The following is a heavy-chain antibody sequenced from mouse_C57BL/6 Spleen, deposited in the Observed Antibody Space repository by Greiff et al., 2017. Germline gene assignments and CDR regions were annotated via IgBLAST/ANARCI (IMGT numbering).Heavy chain of an antibody. CDR2: IDPSDSYT. Sequence: VQLQQPGAELVMPGASVKLSCKASGYTFTSYWMHWVKQRPGQGLEWIGEIDPSDSYTNYNQKFKGKSTLTVDKSSSTAYMQLSSLTSEDSAVYYCARGDFITTVDYYAMDYWGQGTSVTVSS. CDR3: ARGDFITTVDYYAMDY. CDR1: GYTFTSYW. V-gene: IGHV1-69*01. D-gene: IGHD1-1*01. J-gene: IGHJ4*01.